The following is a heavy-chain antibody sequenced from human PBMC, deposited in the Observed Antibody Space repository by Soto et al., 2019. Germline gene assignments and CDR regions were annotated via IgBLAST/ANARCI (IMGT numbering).Heavy chain of an antibody. CDR2: IYSSGTT. J-gene: IGHJ5*02. CDR3: ARGQRFSDWFDP. Sequence: SETLSLTCTVSGGSIRGYYWTWIRQPAGKGLEWIGRIYSSGTTKYNPSLKSRVTMSLDTSKNQFSLSLSSVTATDTAVYYCARGQRFSDWFDPWRTGTLVTVSS. CDR1: GGSIRGYY. V-gene: IGHV4-4*07. D-gene: IGHD3-3*01.